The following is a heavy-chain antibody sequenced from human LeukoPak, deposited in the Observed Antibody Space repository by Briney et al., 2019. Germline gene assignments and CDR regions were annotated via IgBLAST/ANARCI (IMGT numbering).Heavy chain of an antibody. J-gene: IGHJ6*02. CDR1: GFTVSSNY. CDR3: ARDQDANYYGMDV. CDR2: IYSGGST. V-gene: IGHV3-66*01. Sequence: GGSLRLSCAASGFTVSSNYMSWVRQAPGKGLEWVSVIYSGGSTYYADSVKGGFTISRDNSKNTLYLQMNSLRAEDTAVYYCARDQDANYYGMDVWGQGTTATVSS.